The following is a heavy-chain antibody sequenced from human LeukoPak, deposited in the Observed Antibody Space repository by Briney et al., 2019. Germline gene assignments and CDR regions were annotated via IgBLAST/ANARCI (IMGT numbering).Heavy chain of an antibody. V-gene: IGHV4-39*01. Sequence: SETLSLTCTVSGGSISSSSYYWGWIRQPPGKGLEWIGSIYYSGSTYYNPSLKSRVTISVDTSKNQFSLKLSSVTAADTAVYYCATYMVRGTSPFDYWGQGTLVTVSS. CDR3: ATYMVRGTSPFDY. J-gene: IGHJ4*02. D-gene: IGHD3-10*01. CDR2: IYYSGST. CDR1: GGSISSSSYY.